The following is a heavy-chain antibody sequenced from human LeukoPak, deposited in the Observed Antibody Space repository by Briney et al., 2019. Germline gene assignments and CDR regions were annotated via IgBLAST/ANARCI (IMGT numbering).Heavy chain of an antibody. J-gene: IGHJ4*02. D-gene: IGHD2/OR15-2a*01. CDR3: AREHFDFDY. Sequence: GGSLRLSCEASGYTFSDDARTWVRQAPGKGLEWVPEITGSGISTYSADSVKGRFTISRDNSKNTLYLQMNSLRAEDTAVYYCAREHFDFDYWGQGTLVTVSS. V-gene: IGHV3-23*01. CDR2: ITGSGIST. CDR1: GYTFSDDA.